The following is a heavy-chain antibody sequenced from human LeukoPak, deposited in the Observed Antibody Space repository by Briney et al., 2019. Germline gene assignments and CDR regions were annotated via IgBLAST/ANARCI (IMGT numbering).Heavy chain of an antibody. D-gene: IGHD3-22*01. CDR3: ARERYYYDSSGFDY. Sequence: GGSLRLSCAASGFTFSSYRMNWVRQAPGKGLEWVSSISSNSSYIYYADSVKGRFTIARDNAKNSLYLQMNSLSAEDTAVYYCARERYYYDSSGFDYWGQGTLVTVSS. CDR2: ISSNSSYI. V-gene: IGHV3-21*01. CDR1: GFTFSSYR. J-gene: IGHJ4*02.